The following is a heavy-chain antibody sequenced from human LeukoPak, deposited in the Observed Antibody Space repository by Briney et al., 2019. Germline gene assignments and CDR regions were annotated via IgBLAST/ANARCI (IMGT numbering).Heavy chain of an antibody. D-gene: IGHD2-8*01. CDR3: SRVRDGVYSESYFDY. CDR2: IYNTGRT. J-gene: IGHJ4*02. CDR1: GFSVSTHY. Sequence: PGGSLRLSSAASGFSVSTHYMSRVRQAPGKGLEWVSVIYNTGRTNYADSVKGRFTISIDNSKNTLFLQMNSLRADDTAVYYCSRVRDGVYSESYFDYWGQGTLATVSS. V-gene: IGHV3-53*01.